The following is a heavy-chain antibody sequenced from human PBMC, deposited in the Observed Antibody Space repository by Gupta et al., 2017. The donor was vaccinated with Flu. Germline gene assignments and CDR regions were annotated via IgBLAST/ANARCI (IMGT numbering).Heavy chain of an antibody. J-gene: IGHJ6*02. CDR1: GGSIRSISDY. V-gene: IGHV4-39*01. Sequence: QLQLQESGRGLVKPSETLSLICTVSGGSIRSISDYWGWIRQPPGKGLEWIGNIYYSGRTYYNPSLKSRVTISVDTSKNQFSLNLRSVTATDTAVYYCARHHQDYFYYDVDVWGQGTTVTVSS. CDR3: ARHHQDYFYYDVDV. CDR2: IYYSGRT.